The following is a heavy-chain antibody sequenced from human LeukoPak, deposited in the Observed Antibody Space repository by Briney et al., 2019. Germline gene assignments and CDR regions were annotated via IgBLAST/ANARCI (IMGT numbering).Heavy chain of an antibody. CDR1: GFTFSNYG. D-gene: IGHD2-2*01. CDR3: ARDRLAPKYQLPHFALDV. V-gene: IGHV3-33*01. CDR2: IWYDGSNK. J-gene: IGHJ6*04. Sequence: QPGGSLRLSCAASGFTFSNYGMHWVRQAPGKGLEWVAVIWYDGSNKYYADSVKGRFTISRDNSKNTLYLQMNSLRAEDTAVYYCARDRLAPKYQLPHFALDVWGKGTTVTVSS.